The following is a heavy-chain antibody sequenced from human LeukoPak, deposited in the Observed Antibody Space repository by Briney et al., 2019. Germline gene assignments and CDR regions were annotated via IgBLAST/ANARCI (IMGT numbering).Heavy chain of an antibody. J-gene: IGHJ6*02. CDR3: AGERLVGYYYGMDV. CDR1: GGSISSDGYY. Sequence: SETLSLTCTVSGGSISSDGYYWSWIRQPPGEGPEWIGHIQHSGGTHYNSSLKSRVTISVDTSKNQFSLKLSSVTAADTAVYYCAGERLVGYYYGMDVWGQGTTVTVSS. CDR2: IQHSGGT. D-gene: IGHD6-19*01. V-gene: IGHV4-61*08.